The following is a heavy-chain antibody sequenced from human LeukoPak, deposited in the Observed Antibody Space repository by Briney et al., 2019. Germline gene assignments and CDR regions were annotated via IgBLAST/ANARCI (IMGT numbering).Heavy chain of an antibody. V-gene: IGHV3-74*01. D-gene: IGHD3-9*01. CDR1: GFTLSSCW. J-gene: IGHJ4*02. CDR3: TRPLPFNYFDR. Sequence: GGSLRLSCAASGFTLSSCWMHWVRQAPGKGLVWVSRINSDGSSTSYADSVKGRFTISRDNAKNTLYLQMNSLRAEDTAVYYCTRPLPFNYFDRWGQGTLVTVSS. CDR2: INSDGSST.